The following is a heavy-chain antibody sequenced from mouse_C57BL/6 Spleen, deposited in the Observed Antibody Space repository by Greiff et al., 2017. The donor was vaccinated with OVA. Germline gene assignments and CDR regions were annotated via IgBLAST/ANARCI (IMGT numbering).Heavy chain of an antibody. CDR2: IYPGDGDT. CDR3: AVGQYFDV. J-gene: IGHJ1*03. Sequence: QVHVKQSGPELVKPGASVKISCKASGYAFSSSWMNWVKQRPGKGLEWIGRIYPGDGDTNYNGKFKGKATLTADKSSSTAYMQLSSLTSDDSAVYFCAVGQYFDVWGTGTTVTVSS. V-gene: IGHV1-82*01. CDR1: GYAFSSSW. D-gene: IGHD3-3*01.